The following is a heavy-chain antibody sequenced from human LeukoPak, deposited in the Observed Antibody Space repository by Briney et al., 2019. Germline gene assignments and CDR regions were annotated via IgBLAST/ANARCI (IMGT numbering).Heavy chain of an antibody. CDR2: IVVGSGNT. CDR1: GFTFTSSA. J-gene: IGHJ6*02. D-gene: IGHD2-15*01. Sequence: GASVKVSCKASGFTFTSSAMQWARQARGQRLEWIGWIVVGSGNTNYAQKFQERVTITRDMSTSTAYMELSSLRSEDTAVYYCATDGVVVAATSSPHYYYYGMDVWGQGTTVTVSS. CDR3: ATDGVVVAATSSPHYYYYGMDV. V-gene: IGHV1-58*02.